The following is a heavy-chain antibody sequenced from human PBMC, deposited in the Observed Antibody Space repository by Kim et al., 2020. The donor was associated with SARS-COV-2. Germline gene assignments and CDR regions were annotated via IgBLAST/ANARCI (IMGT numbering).Heavy chain of an antibody. CDR3: ARSRSLDY. J-gene: IGHJ4*02. Sequence: ASVKVSCKTSGYTFTRNDIHWVRQAPGQRLEWMGWISVGNGDTKFSQKFQGRVTLTSDTSASAAYMELSSLGSEDTAVYYCARSRSLDYWGQGTLVTVFS. CDR2: ISVGNGDT. CDR1: GYTFTRND. D-gene: IGHD1-26*01. V-gene: IGHV1-3*01.